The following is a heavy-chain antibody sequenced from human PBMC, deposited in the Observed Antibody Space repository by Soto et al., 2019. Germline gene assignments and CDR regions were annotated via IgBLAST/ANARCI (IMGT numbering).Heavy chain of an antibody. V-gene: IGHV1-69*12. CDR1: GGTFSCYA. Sequence: QVQLVQSGAEVKKPGSSVKVSCKASGGTFSCYAISWVRQAPGQGLEWMGGIIPIFGTANYAQKFQGRVTITADESTSTAYMELSSLRSEDTAVYYCANSLGYCISTSCPNWFDPWGQGTLVTVSS. D-gene: IGHD2-2*01. CDR3: ANSLGYCISTSCPNWFDP. J-gene: IGHJ5*02. CDR2: IIPIFGTA.